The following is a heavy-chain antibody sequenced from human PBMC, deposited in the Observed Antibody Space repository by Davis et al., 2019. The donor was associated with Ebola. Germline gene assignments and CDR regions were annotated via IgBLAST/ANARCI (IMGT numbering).Heavy chain of an antibody. V-gene: IGHV1-8*01. Sequence: AASVKASCKASGYTFINNNIDWVRQAPGQGLEWVGWMNPKSGDAGYAQKFQGRVTMTRDTSIGTAYMELNSLRSDDTAVYYCTRYSKTADFDYWGQGTLVTVSS. CDR1: GYTFINNN. J-gene: IGHJ4*02. CDR2: MNPKSGDA. D-gene: IGHD6-25*01. CDR3: TRYSKTADFDY.